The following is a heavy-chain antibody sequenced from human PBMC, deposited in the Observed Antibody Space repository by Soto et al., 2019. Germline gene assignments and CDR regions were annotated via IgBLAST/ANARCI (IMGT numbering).Heavy chain of an antibody. J-gene: IGHJ6*03. CDR3: TSGDYYYYMDV. V-gene: IGHV4-59*08. Sequence: SETLSLTCTVSGGSISSHYWSWIRQPPGKGLEWIGYIYYSGSTNYNPSLKSRVTISVDTSKNQFSLKLSSVTAADTAVEYCTSGDYYYYMDVWGKGTTVTVSS. CDR2: IYYSGST. D-gene: IGHD4-17*01. CDR1: GGSISSHY.